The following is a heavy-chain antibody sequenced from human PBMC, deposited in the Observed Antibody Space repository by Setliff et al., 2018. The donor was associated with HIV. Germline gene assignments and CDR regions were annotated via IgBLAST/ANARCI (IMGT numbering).Heavy chain of an antibody. Sequence: SETLSLTCTVSGVSISSHYWSWIRQPPGKGLEWIGYIYFSGSTSYNPSLKSRVTISVDTSKNQFSLKLSSVTAADTAVYYCARGNLALYLDSWGQGTMVTVSS. CDR1: GVSISSHY. V-gene: IGHV4-59*08. D-gene: IGHD2-2*02. CDR2: IYFSGST. CDR3: ARGNLALYLDS. J-gene: IGHJ3*02.